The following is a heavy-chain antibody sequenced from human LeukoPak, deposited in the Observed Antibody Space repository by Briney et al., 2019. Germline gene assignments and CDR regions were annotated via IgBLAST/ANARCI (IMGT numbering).Heavy chain of an antibody. CDR2: ISSSSSYI. Sequence: GGSLRLSCAASGFTFSSYSMNWVRQAPGKGLEWVSSISSSSSYIYYADSVKGRLTISRDNAKNSLYLQMNSLRAEDTAVYYCASRYSSSWYEDYWGQGTLVTVSS. D-gene: IGHD6-13*01. V-gene: IGHV3-21*01. J-gene: IGHJ4*02. CDR3: ASRYSSSWYEDY. CDR1: GFTFSSYS.